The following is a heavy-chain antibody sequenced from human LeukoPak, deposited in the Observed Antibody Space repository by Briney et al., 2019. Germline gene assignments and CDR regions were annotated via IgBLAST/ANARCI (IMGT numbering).Heavy chain of an antibody. CDR1: GYTFTGYY. V-gene: IGHV1-2*02. Sequence: ASVKVSCKASGYTFTGYYMHWVRQAPGQGLEWMGWINPNSGGTNYAQKFQGRVTMTRDTSISTAYMELSRLRSDDTAVYYCARGGYCSSTSCYDYYYYMDVWGKGTTVTVSS. CDR2: INPNSGGT. D-gene: IGHD2-2*01. J-gene: IGHJ6*03. CDR3: ARGGYCSSTSCYDYYYYMDV.